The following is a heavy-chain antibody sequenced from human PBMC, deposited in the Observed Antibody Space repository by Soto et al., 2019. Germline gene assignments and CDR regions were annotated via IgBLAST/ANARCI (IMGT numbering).Heavy chain of an antibody. Sequence: GGSLRLSCAASGFTVSSNYMSWVRQAPGKGLEWVSVIYSGGSTYYADSVKGRFTISRDNSKNTLYLQMNSLRAEDTAVYYCASPNTAMATEYYYYYYMDVWGKGTTVTVSS. D-gene: IGHD5-18*01. CDR2: IYSGGST. V-gene: IGHV3-66*01. J-gene: IGHJ6*03. CDR1: GFTVSSNY. CDR3: ASPNTAMATEYYYYYYMDV.